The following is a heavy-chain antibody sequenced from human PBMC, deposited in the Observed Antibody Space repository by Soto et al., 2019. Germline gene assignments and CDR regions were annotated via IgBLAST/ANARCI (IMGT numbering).Heavy chain of an antibody. Sequence: GASVKVSCKASGYTFTSYGISWVRQAPGQGLEWMGWISAYNGNTNYAQKLQGRVTMTTDTSTSTAYMELRSLRSDDTAVYYCAGAVNSGYDPADDYWGQGTLVTVSS. J-gene: IGHJ4*02. D-gene: IGHD5-12*01. CDR2: ISAYNGNT. CDR1: GYTFTSYG. V-gene: IGHV1-18*01. CDR3: AGAVNSGYDPADDY.